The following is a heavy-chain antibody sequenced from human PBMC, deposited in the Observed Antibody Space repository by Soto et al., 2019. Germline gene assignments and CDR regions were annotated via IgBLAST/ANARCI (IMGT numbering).Heavy chain of an antibody. CDR2: IIPIFGTA. Sequence: ASVKVSCKASGGTFSSYAISWVRQAPGQGLEWMGGIIPIFGTANYAQKFQGRVTITADESTSTAYMELSSLRSEDTAVYYCASGHFTIFGVVIKVGAFDIWRQGTMVTVSS. CDR3: ASGHFTIFGVVIKVGAFDI. D-gene: IGHD3-3*01. J-gene: IGHJ3*02. CDR1: GGTFSSYA. V-gene: IGHV1-69*13.